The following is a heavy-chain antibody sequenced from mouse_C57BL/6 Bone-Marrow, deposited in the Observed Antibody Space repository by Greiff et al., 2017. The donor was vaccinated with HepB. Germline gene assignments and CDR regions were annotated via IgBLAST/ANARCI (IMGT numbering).Heavy chain of an antibody. CDR2: ISNGGGST. Sequence: EVQLMESGGGLVQPGGSLKLSCAASGFTFSDYYMYWVRQTPEKRLEWVAYISNGGGSTYYPDTVKGRFTISRDNAKNTLYLQMSRLKSEDTAMYYCARHPYYDYPSYAMDYWGQGTSVTVSS. CDR1: GFTFSDYY. V-gene: IGHV5-12*01. CDR3: ARHPYYDYPSYAMDY. J-gene: IGHJ4*01. D-gene: IGHD2-4*01.